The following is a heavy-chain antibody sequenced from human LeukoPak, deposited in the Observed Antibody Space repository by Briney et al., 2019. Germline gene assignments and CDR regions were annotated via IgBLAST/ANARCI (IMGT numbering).Heavy chain of an antibody. J-gene: IGHJ5*02. CDR2: IRGYCGST. V-gene: IGHV3-23*01. D-gene: IGHD3-22*01. CDR3: AKVGQYYEDSSYPLAH. CDR1: GFTFRTYG. Sequence: GFPRTSCGASGFTFRTYGKNWGRQAPGEGLVGGSGIRGYCGSTYYAASVKRRLTISRDNSKNTMYLQMNNLRAEDTAVYYCAKVGQYYEDSSYPLAHWGQGTLVAVPS.